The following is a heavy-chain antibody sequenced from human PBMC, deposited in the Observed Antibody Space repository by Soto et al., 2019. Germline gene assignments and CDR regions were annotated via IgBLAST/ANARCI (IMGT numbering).Heavy chain of an antibody. CDR3: ARDWDIVVVPAAIWDYYYYGMDV. D-gene: IGHD2-2*02. V-gene: IGHV1-69*01. Sequence: QVQLVQSGAEVKKPGSSVKVSCKASGGTFSSYAISWVRQAPGQGLEWMGGIIPIFGTANYAQKFQGRVTITADESTSAAYRELSSLRFEDTAVYYCARDWDIVVVPAAIWDYYYYGMDVWGQGTTVTVSS. J-gene: IGHJ6*02. CDR1: GGTFSSYA. CDR2: IIPIFGTA.